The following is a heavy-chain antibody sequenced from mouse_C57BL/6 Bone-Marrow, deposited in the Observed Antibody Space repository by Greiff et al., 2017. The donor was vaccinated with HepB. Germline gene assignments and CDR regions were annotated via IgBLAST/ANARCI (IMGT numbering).Heavy chain of an antibody. CDR1: GYTFTSYW. CDR3: ARRDGKDYFDY. CDR2: IDPSDSYT. J-gene: IGHJ2*01. Sequence: QVQLQQPGAELVMPGASVKLSCKASGYTFTSYWMHWVKQRPGQGLEWIGEIDPSDSYTNYNQKFKGKSTLTVDKSSSTAYMQLSSLTSEDSAVYYCARRDGKDYFDYWGQGTTLTVSS. D-gene: IGHD2-1*01. V-gene: IGHV1-69*01.